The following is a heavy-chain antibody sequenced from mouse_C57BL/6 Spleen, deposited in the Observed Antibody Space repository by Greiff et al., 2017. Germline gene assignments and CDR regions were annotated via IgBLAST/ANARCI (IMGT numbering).Heavy chain of an antibody. J-gene: IGHJ1*03. Sequence: EVQRVESGPGLVKPSQSLSLTCSVTGYSITSGYYWNWIRQFPGNKLEWMGYISYDGSNNYNPSLKNRISITRDTSKNQFFLKLNSVTTEDTATYYCARGDYHWYFDVWGTGTTVTVSS. CDR2: ISYDGSN. D-gene: IGHD2-4*01. CDR1: GYSITSGYY. CDR3: ARGDYHWYFDV. V-gene: IGHV3-6*01.